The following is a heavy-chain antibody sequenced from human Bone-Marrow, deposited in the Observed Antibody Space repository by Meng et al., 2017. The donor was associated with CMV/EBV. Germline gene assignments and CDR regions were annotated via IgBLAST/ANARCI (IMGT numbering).Heavy chain of an antibody. CDR3: ARDLGPGGIAAAGRSVY. CDR2: MNPNSGNT. CDR1: GYTFTSYG. Sequence: ASVKVSCKASGYTFTSYGISWVRQAPGQGLEWMGWMNPNSGNTGYAQKFQGRVTLTRNTSISTAYMELSSLRSEDTAVYYCARDLGPGGIAAAGRSVYWGQGTLVTVSS. V-gene: IGHV1-8*02. J-gene: IGHJ4*02. D-gene: IGHD6-13*01.